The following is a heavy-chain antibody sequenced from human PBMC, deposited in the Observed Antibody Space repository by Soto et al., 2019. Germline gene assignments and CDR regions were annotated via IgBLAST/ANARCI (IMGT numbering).Heavy chain of an antibody. Sequence: EVQLVEAGGGLVQPGGSLRLSCEASGFTFSSYWMEWVRQAPGKGLVWVSRIRSDGGTNYADSVKGRFTVSSENAKNTLDLQMNRLRAEDSAVDYCAREKANEVTPAPAIMDVWGKGTTVSVSS. CDR3: AREKANEVTPAPAIMDV. CDR2: IRSDGGT. D-gene: IGHD1-1*01. J-gene: IGHJ6*01. V-gene: IGHV3-74*01. CDR1: GFTFSSYW.